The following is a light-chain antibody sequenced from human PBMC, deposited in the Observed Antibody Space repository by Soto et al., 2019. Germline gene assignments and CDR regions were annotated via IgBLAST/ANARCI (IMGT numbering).Light chain of an antibody. CDR2: DAS. CDR3: QQRNVWPPIT. Sequence: EVVLTQSPATLSLSPGERATLSCRASQSVRTSLAWYQHRPGQAPRLVIYDASLRANGVPARFGGSGSGTAFTLTINSLEPKDFAVYYCQQRNVWPPITFGQGTRLEIK. CDR1: QSVRTS. V-gene: IGKV3-11*01. J-gene: IGKJ5*01.